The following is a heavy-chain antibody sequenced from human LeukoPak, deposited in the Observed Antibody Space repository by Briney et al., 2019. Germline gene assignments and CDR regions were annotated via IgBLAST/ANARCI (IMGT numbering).Heavy chain of an antibody. J-gene: IGHJ5*02. CDR3: ARGRHGSSWYNWFDP. V-gene: IGHV5-51*01. CDR2: IYPGDSDT. CDR1: GYSFTNYW. D-gene: IGHD6-13*01. Sequence: GESLKISCKGSGYSFTNYWIAWVRQMPGKGLEWMGIIYPGDSDTRYSPSFQGQVTISADKSISIAYLQWSTLKASDTAMYYCARGRHGSSWYNWFDPWGQGTLVTVSS.